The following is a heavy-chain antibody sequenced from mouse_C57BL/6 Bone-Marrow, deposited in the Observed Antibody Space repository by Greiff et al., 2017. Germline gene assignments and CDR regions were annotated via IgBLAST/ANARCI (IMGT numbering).Heavy chain of an antibody. CDR2: IYPTSGRT. CDR3: ASSGPLGRSFDY. J-gene: IGHJ2*01. Sequence: QVQLKQPGAELVKPGASVKMSCKASGYTFTSYWITWVKQRPGQGLEWIGDIYPTSGRTNYDEKFKSKAILTVDTSSNTAYMQLSSLTSEDSAVLNCASSGPLGRSFDYWGQGTTLTVSS. D-gene: IGHD3-1*01. V-gene: IGHV1-55*01. CDR1: GYTFTSYW.